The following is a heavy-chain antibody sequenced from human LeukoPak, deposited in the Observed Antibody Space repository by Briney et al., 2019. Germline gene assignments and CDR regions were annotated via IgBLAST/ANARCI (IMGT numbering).Heavy chain of an antibody. J-gene: IGHJ4*02. D-gene: IGHD2-2*01. CDR1: GFSFSTYA. V-gene: IGHV3-23*01. CDR2: ISGSGGAT. CDR3: AKDSCASTSCYWDY. Sequence: GGSLRLSCAASGFSFSTYAMNWVRQSPGKGLEWLSVISGSGGATYYADSVKGRFTISRDNSKNTLYLQMNSPTAEDTAIYYCAKDSCASTSCYWDYWGQGTLVTVSS.